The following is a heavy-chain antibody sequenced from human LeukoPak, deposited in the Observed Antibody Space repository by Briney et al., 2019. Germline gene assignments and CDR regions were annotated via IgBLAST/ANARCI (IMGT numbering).Heavy chain of an antibody. CDR1: GFTFSSYG. D-gene: IGHD4-17*01. J-gene: IGHJ4*02. Sequence: PGGSLRLSCAASGFTFSSYGMSWVRQASGKGLGWVSAISGSGGSTYYADSVKGRFTISRDNSDNTLYLQMNSLRAEDTAVYYCAKPALYYGDYVSTWGRFDYWGQGTLVTVSS. CDR2: ISGSGGST. V-gene: IGHV3-23*01. CDR3: AKPALYYGDYVSTWGRFDY.